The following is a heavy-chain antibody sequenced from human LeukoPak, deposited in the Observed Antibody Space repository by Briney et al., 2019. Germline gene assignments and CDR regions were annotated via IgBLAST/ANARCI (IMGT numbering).Heavy chain of an antibody. CDR3: ARDLGYCSSTSCFKGYYYYGMDV. D-gene: IGHD2-2*01. J-gene: IGHJ6*02. CDR1: GFTFSNYV. Sequence: GGSLRLSCAASGFTFSNYVMSWVRQAPGKGLEWVSYISSSGSTIYYADSVKGRFTISRDNAKNSLYLQMNSLRAEDTAVYYCARDLGYCSSTSCFKGYYYYGMDVWGQGTTVTVSS. V-gene: IGHV3-11*01. CDR2: ISSSGSTI.